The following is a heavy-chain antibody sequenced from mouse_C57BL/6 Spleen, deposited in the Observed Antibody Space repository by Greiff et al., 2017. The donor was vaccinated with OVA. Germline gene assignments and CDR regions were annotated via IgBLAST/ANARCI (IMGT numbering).Heavy chain of an antibody. Sequence: VHVKQSGPELVKPGASVKIPCKASGYTFTDYNMDWVKQSHGKSLEWIGDINPNNGGTIYNQKFKGKATLTVDKSSSTAYMELRSLTSEDTAVYYCARFIDYYGSAWYFDVWGTGTTVTVSS. CDR2: INPNNGGT. CDR3: ARFIDYYGSAWYFDV. CDR1: GYTFTDYN. D-gene: IGHD1-1*01. V-gene: IGHV1-18*01. J-gene: IGHJ1*03.